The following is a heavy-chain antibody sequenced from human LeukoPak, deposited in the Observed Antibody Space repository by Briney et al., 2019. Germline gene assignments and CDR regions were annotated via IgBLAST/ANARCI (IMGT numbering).Heavy chain of an antibody. J-gene: IGHJ4*02. CDR1: GFTFSSYS. CDR3: ARGSTTVTTGDY. V-gene: IGHV3-48*04. CDR2: ISSSGSTI. Sequence: GGSLRLSCAASGFTFSSYSMNWVRQAPGKGLEWVSSISSSGSTIYYADSVKGRFTISRDNAKNSLYLQMNSLRAEDTAVYYCARGSTTVTTGDYWGQGTLVTVSS. D-gene: IGHD4-17*01.